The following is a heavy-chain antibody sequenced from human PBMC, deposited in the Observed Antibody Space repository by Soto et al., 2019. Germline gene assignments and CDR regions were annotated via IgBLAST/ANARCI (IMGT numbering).Heavy chain of an antibody. Sequence: SQTLSLTCAISGDSVSSNSAAWNWNRQSPSRGLEWLGRTYYRSKWYNDYAVSVKSRITINPDTSNNQFSLQLNSVTPEDTAVYYCARERVTVPTDYYGMDVWGQGTTVTVSS. CDR2: TYYRSKWYN. CDR1: GDSVSSNSAA. V-gene: IGHV6-1*01. CDR3: ARERVTVPTDYYGMDV. D-gene: IGHD4-4*01. J-gene: IGHJ6*02.